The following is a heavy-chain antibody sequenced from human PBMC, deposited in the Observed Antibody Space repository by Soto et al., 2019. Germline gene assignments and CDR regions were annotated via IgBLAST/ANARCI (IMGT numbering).Heavy chain of an antibody. CDR1: GYTFTSYG. CDR3: ARNVGATTYNWFCL. D-gene: IGHD1-26*01. CDR2: ISAYNGNS. J-gene: IGHJ5*02. Sequence: QVQLVQSGAEVKKPGASVKVSCKASGYTFTSYGISWVRQAPGQGLEWMGWISAYNGNSNYAQKLQGRVTMTTDTSATTAYMELRSLRSDDTAVYYCARNVGATTYNWFCLWGQGTLVTVSS. V-gene: IGHV1-18*01.